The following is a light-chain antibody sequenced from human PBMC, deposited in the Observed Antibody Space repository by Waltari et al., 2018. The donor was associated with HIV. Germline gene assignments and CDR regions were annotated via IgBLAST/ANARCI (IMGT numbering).Light chain of an antibody. V-gene: IGLV1-44*01. CDR1: NSNIGGHA. CDR2: SDD. CDR3: AAWDDTLNGVI. J-gene: IGLJ2*01. Sequence: QSVLTQPPSASGASEENVTPSCSGGNSNIGGHAVSWYPHPPGTAPKLLVYSDDQRPSGLPDRFSGSKSGTSASLAITGLHPDDEAHYYCAAWDDTLNGVIFGGGTKLTV.